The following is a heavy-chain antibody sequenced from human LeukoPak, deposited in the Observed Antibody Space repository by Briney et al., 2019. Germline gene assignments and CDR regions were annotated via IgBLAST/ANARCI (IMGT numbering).Heavy chain of an antibody. J-gene: IGHJ4*02. CDR3: ARGKLLWFGELLPDY. CDR2: INPNSGGT. Sequence: ASVKVSCKASGYTFTGYYMHWVRQAPGQGLEWMGWINPNSGGTNYAQKFQGRVTMTRDTSISTAYMELSRLRSDDTAVYYCARGKLLWFGELLPDYWGQGTLVTVSS. V-gene: IGHV1-2*02. CDR1: GYTFTGYY. D-gene: IGHD3-10*01.